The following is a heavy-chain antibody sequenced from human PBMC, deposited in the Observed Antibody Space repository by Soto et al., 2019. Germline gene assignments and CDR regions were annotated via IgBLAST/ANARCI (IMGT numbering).Heavy chain of an antibody. V-gene: IGHV3-64D*06. D-gene: IGHD3-9*01. CDR2: ISSDGDIT. CDR3: VKVSTFYDILTGYYSPNFFDP. Sequence: GGSLRLSCSASGFTFSEYSMHWVRQAPGKGLQYVSTISSDGDITYYADSVKGRFTISRDNSKNTLYLQMNSLRPEDTAVYYCVKVSTFYDILTGYYSPNFFDPWGQATLVTVSS. CDR1: GFTFSEYS. J-gene: IGHJ5*02.